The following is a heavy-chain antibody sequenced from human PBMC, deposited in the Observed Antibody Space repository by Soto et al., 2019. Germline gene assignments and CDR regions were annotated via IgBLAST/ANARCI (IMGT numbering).Heavy chain of an antibody. CDR2: ISSNGGGT. D-gene: IGHD3-10*01. CDR3: ARDGWLGDLLPQGCWFAP. Sequence: GSLRLSCAASGFTFCSYAMHWVRQAPGKGLEYVSAISSNGGGTYYANSVKGRFTISRDNSKNTLYLQMGSLRAEDMAVYYRARDGWLGDLLPQGCWFAPWGQEPLVTFS. J-gene: IGHJ5*02. CDR1: GFTFCSYA. V-gene: IGHV3-64*01.